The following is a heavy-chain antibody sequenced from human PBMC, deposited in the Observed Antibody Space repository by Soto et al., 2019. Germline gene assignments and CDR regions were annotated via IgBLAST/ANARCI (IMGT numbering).Heavy chain of an antibody. CDR2: IIPIFGTA. V-gene: IGHV1-69*13. CDR3: ARITGSYYAFDY. J-gene: IGHJ4*02. Sequence: ASVKVSCKASGGTFSSYAISWVRQAPGQGLEWMGGIIPIFGTANYAQKFQGRVTITADESTSTAYMGLSSLRSEDTAVYYCARITGSYYAFDYWGQGTLVTVSS. CDR1: GGTFSSYA. D-gene: IGHD1-26*01.